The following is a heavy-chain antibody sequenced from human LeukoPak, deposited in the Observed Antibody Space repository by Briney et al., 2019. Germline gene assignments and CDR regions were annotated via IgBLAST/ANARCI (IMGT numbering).Heavy chain of an antibody. V-gene: IGHV3-74*01. CDR3: ARVRFGYSSIPFDY. Sequence: GGSLRLSCAASGFTVSSDYMSWVRQAPGKGLVWVSRINSDGSSTSYADSVKGRFTISRDNAKNTLYLQMNSLRAEDTAVYYCARVRFGYSSIPFDYWGQGTLVTVSS. CDR2: INSDGSST. CDR1: GFTVSSDY. D-gene: IGHD6-19*01. J-gene: IGHJ4*02.